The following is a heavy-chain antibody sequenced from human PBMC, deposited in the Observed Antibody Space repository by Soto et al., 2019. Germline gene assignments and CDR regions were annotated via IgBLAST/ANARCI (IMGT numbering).Heavy chain of an antibody. V-gene: IGHV3-23*01. CDR2: ISGSGGST. CDR1: GFTFSSYA. Sequence: EVQLLESGGGLVQPGGSLRLSCAASGFTFSSYAMSWVRQAPGKGLEWVSAISGSGGSTYYADSVNGRFTISRDNSKNTLYLQMNSLRAEDTADYYCAKDPYMIVVVTCFDFWGQVNLVNVSS. CDR3: AKDPYMIVVVTCFDF. J-gene: IGHJ4*02. D-gene: IGHD3-22*01.